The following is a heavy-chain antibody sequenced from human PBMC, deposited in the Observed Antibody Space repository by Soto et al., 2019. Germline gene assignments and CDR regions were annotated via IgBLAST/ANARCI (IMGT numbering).Heavy chain of an antibody. CDR3: ARDQKSRGVIVTLDY. V-gene: IGHV4-39*02. Sequence: SETLSLTCAVSGGSVSVDSYYWAWIRQPPGKGLEWIATIHYRGSTYYATSLKSRVTISIDTSKNQFSLMLASVTATDTAFYYCARDQKSRGVIVTLDYWGQGTLVTVSS. J-gene: IGHJ4*02. D-gene: IGHD3-16*02. CDR2: IHYRGST. CDR1: GGSVSVDSYY.